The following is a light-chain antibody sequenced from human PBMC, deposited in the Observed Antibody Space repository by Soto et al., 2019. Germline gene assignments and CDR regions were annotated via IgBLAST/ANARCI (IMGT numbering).Light chain of an antibody. Sequence: EIVLSQSPGTLSLSPGERATLSCKASQSFGNNYLAWYQQTPGQAPMLLIYGASTRATGIPDRFSGSGSGTDFTLSISRLEPEDFAVYYCQQYVSSPLTFGGGTRWISN. CDR1: QSFGNNY. CDR2: GAS. CDR3: QQYVSSPLT. V-gene: IGKV3-20*01. J-gene: IGKJ4*01.